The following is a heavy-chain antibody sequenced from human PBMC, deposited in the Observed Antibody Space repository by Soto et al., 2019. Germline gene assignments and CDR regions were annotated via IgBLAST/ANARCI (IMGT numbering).Heavy chain of an antibody. V-gene: IGHV1-18*01. J-gene: IGHJ6*01. Sequence: QVQLVQSGGVMKKPGASVKVSCKASGYTFTSHGISWVRQAPGQGLEWMGWISASNGDTNYAQKYQGRVTVTTDTPTSTGYMEVRSLTSADTAVYYCARLVRGSNIDYYPCMNVWGEGTTVTVSS. CDR1: GYTFTSHG. D-gene: IGHD3-10*01. CDR2: ISASNGDT. CDR3: ARLVRGSNIDYYPCMNV.